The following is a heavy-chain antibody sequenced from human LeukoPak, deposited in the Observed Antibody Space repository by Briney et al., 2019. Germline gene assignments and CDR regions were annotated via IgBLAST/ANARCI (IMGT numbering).Heavy chain of an antibody. V-gene: IGHV1-24*01. CDR2: FDPEDGET. CDR1: GYTLTELS. J-gene: IGHJ6*03. CDR3: ARASYYYYYMDV. Sequence: ASVKVSCKVSGYTLTELSMHWVRQAPGKGLEWMGGFDPEDGETIYAQKFQGRVTMTEDTSTDTAYMELSSLRSEDTAVYYCARASYYYYYMDVWGKGTTVTVSS.